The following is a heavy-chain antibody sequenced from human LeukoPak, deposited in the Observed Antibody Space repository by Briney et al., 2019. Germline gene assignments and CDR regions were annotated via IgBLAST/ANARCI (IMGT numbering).Heavy chain of an antibody. CDR3: ARPRSGYYPLDY. J-gene: IGHJ4*02. D-gene: IGHD3-3*01. CDR1: GYRFTSSW. V-gene: IGHV5-51*01. CDR2: IYPDDSDI. Sequence: GESLQISCKASGYRFTSSWIGWVRQMPGKGLEWMGVIYPDDSDIRYSPSFEGQVTISADKSISTAYLQWSSLKAADTAMYYCARPRSGYYPLDYWGQGTLVTVSS.